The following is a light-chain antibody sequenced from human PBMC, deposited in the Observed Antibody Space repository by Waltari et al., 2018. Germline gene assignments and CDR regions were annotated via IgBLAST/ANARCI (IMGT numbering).Light chain of an antibody. CDR2: WAS. CDR1: QSVLHATTNRNY. V-gene: IGKV4-1*01. CDR3: QQYYSTPLT. J-gene: IGKJ4*01. Sequence: DIVMTQSPDPLALSLGERAPISCKSSQSVLHATTNRNYLAWYQQRPGQSPKLLISWASTRQSGVPDRFSGSGSAADFTLTITSLQAEDVATYYCQQYYSTPLTFGGGTKVAIK.